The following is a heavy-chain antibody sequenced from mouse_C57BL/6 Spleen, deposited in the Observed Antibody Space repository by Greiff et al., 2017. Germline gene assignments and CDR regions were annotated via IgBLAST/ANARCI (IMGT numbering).Heavy chain of an antibody. CDR1: GYTFTSYW. D-gene: IGHD1-1*01. V-gene: IGHV1-64*01. J-gene: IGHJ1*03. CDR2: IHPNSGST. Sequence: VQLQQPGAELVKPGASVKLSCKASGYTFTSYWMHWVKQRPGQGLEWIGMIHPNSGSTNYNEKFKSKATLTVDKSSSTAYMQLSSLTSEDSAVYYCARWGTVVARGYFDVWGTGTTVTVSS. CDR3: ARWGTVVARGYFDV.